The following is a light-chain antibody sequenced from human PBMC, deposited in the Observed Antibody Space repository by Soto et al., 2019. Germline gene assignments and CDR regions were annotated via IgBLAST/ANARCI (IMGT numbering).Light chain of an antibody. CDR3: QQYNSYSVT. CDR1: QSISSW. CDR2: KAS. J-gene: IGKJ2*01. V-gene: IGKV1-5*03. Sequence: DIQMTQSPSPLSASVGDRVTITCRASQSISSWLAWYQQKPGKAPKLLIYKASSLESGVTSRFSGSGSGTEFTLTISSLQPDDFATYYCQQYNSYSVTFVQGTKLEIK.